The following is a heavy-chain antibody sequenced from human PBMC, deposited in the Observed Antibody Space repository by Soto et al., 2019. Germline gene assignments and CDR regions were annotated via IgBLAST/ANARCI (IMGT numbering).Heavy chain of an antibody. J-gene: IGHJ3*02. Sequence: QVQLVESGGGVVQPGRSLRLSCAASGFTFSSYAMHWVRQAPGKGLEWVAVISYDGSNKYYADSVKGRFTISRDNSKNTLYLQMNSLRAEDTAVYYCARAVIRAFDIWGQGTMVTVSS. CDR1: GFTFSSYA. V-gene: IGHV3-30-3*01. CDR2: ISYDGSNK. CDR3: ARAVIRAFDI.